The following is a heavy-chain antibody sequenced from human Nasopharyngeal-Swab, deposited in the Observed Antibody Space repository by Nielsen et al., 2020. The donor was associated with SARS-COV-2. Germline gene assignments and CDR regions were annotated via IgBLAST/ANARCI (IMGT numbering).Heavy chain of an antibody. CDR1: GYTFTGYH. D-gene: IGHD1-26*01. CDR3: AREAPRSGNYQFDF. CDR2: INPNSGGT. V-gene: IGHV1-2*04. J-gene: IGHJ4*02. Sequence: ASVKVSCKASGYTFTGYHMHWVRQAPGQGLEWMGWINPNSGGTNYAQKFQGWVTMTRDTSISTAYMELSRLRSDDTAVYYCAREAPRSGNYQFDFWGQGTLVTVSS.